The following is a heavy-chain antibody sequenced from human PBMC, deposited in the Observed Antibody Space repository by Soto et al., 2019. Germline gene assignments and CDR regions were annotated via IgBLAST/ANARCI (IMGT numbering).Heavy chain of an antibody. CDR1: GFTFSSYA. V-gene: IGHV3-23*01. CDR3: AKQLCLGPPFHYAMDV. Sequence: LRLSCAASGFTFSSYAMSWVRQTPGERLEWVSSIRGSGDRTYYADSVKGRLTISRDNSKNTLYLQMNDLRAEDTAIYYCAKQLCLGPPFHYAMDVRGQGTTVTRSS. J-gene: IGHJ6*02. D-gene: IGHD3-16*01. CDR2: IRGSGDRT.